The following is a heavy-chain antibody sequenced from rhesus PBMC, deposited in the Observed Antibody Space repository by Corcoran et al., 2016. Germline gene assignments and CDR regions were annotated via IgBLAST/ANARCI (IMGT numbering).Heavy chain of an antibody. CDR2: IYGSGSST. CDR3: ARRRLDIDY. D-gene: IGHD5-24*01. CDR1: GGSISSNY. Sequence: QLQLQESGPGLVKPSETLSLTCAVSGGSISSNYWCWIRQAPGKGRGWIVYIYGSGSSTNYNPSFTSRVTLSVDTSKNQFSLKLSSVTTADTAVYYCARRRLDIDYWGQGVLVTVSS. J-gene: IGHJ4*01. V-gene: IGHV4S11*01.